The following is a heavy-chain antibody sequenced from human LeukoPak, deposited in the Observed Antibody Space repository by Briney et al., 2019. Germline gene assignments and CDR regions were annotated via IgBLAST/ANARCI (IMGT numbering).Heavy chain of an antibody. V-gene: IGHV1-69*04. CDR3: ARDHGVGATSDY. CDR1: GGTFSSYA. J-gene: IGHJ4*02. CDR2: IIPILGIA. Sequence: SVKVSCKASGGTFSSYAISWVRQAPGQGLEWMGRIIPILGIANYAQKFQGRVAITADKSTSTAYMELSSLRSEDTAVYYCARDHGVGATSDYWGQGTLVTVSS. D-gene: IGHD1-26*01.